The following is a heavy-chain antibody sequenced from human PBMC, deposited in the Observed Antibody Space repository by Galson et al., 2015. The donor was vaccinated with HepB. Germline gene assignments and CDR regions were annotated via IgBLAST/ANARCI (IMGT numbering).Heavy chain of an antibody. CDR3: ARGSRYSSGWYVAQGGWFDP. CDR1: GGSFSGYY. D-gene: IGHD6-19*01. J-gene: IGHJ5*02. CDR2: INHSGST. Sequence: SETLSLTCAVYGGSFSGYYWSWIRQPPGKGLEWIGEINHSGSTNYNPSLKSRVTISVDTSKNQFSLKLSSVTAADTAVYYCARGSRYSSGWYVAQGGWFDPWGQGTLVTVSS. V-gene: IGHV4-34*01.